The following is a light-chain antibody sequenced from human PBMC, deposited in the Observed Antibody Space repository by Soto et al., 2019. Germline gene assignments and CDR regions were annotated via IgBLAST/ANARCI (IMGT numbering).Light chain of an antibody. CDR1: SSDVGGYNY. CDR3: SSYTSSSIDDV. Sequence: QSALTQPASVSGSPGQSITISCTGTSSDVGGYNYVSWYQQHPGKAPKLMIYEVSNRPSGVSNRFSGSKSGNTASLTISGLQAEDEADYYCSSYTSSSIDDVFGTGTEVTVL. V-gene: IGLV2-14*01. CDR2: EVS. J-gene: IGLJ1*01.